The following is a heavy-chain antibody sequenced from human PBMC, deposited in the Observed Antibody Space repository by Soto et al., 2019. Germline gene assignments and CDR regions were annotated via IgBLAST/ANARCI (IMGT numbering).Heavy chain of an antibody. D-gene: IGHD3-10*01. J-gene: IGHJ6*02. CDR3: ARELSSRKRYYYYYYGMDV. V-gene: IGHV1-69*13. Sequence: ASVKVSCKASGGTFSSYAISWVRQAPGQGLEWMGGIIPIFGTANYAQKFQGRVTITADESTSTAYMELSSLRSEDTAVYYCARELSSRKRYYYYYYGMDVWGQGTTVTAP. CDR1: GGTFSSYA. CDR2: IIPIFGTA.